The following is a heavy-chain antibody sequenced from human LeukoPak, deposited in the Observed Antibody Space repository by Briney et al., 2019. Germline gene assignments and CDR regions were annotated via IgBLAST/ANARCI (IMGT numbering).Heavy chain of an antibody. D-gene: IGHD3-10*01. CDR3: ARKTLYGSGKSWFDP. J-gene: IGHJ5*02. V-gene: IGHV1-8*01. CDR1: GYTFTSYD. Sequence: GASVTVSCKASGYTFTSYDFNWVRQATGQGLEWMGWMNPNSGNTGYAQKFQDRVTMTRNTSISTAYMELSGLRSEDTAMYYCARKTLYGSGKSWFDPWGQGTLVTVSS. CDR2: MNPNSGNT.